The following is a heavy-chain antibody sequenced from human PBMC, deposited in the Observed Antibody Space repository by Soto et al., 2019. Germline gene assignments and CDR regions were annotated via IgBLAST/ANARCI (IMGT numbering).Heavy chain of an antibody. V-gene: IGHV1-8*01. CDR2: MNPNSGNT. CDR1: GXTXTXYD. Sequence: QVQLXXXXAEVKKPGASVKVSCKASGXTXTXYDINWVRQATXQALEWMGWMNPNSGNTGYAQKFQGRVTMTRNTSISTAYMELSSLRSEDTAVYYCARGPSGYFDYWGQGTLVTVSS. CDR3: ARGPSGYFDY. J-gene: IGHJ4*02.